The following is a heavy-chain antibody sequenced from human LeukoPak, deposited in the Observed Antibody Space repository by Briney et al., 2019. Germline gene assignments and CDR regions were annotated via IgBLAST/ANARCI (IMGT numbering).Heavy chain of an antibody. D-gene: IGHD3-22*01. V-gene: IGHV5-51*01. J-gene: IGHJ4*02. Sequence: GEALKISWKGSGYSFTSYWISWVRQRPGKGLEWIGIIYPGDSDTSYSLCCQGQVTISAAKSISTAYLQWSSLKASDTAMYYCARPNYYDSSGYYYLFDYLDLWGQGALVTVSS. CDR2: IYPGDSDT. CDR3: ARPNYYDSSGYYYLFDYLDL. CDR1: GYSFTSYW.